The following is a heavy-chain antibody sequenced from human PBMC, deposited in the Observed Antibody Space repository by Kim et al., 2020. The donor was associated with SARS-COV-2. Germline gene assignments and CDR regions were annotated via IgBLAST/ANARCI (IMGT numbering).Heavy chain of an antibody. V-gene: IGHV4-4*02. J-gene: IGHJ4*02. CDR1: GGSISSSNW. Sequence: SETLSLTCAVSGGSISSSNWWNWVRQPPGKGLEWIGEIYHSGSTNYNPSLKSRVTISVDKSKNQFSLKLSSVTAADTAVYYCARGGYDFWSGYYTAIDYWGQGTLVTVSS. CDR2: IYHSGST. D-gene: IGHD3-3*01. CDR3: ARGGYDFWSGYYTAIDY.